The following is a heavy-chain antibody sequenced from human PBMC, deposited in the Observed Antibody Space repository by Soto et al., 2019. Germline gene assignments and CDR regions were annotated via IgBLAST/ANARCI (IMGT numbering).Heavy chain of an antibody. CDR3: ARGSRLGGFGELSR. CDR2: INSDGSST. V-gene: IGHV3-74*01. Sequence: EVRLVESGGGLVQPGGSLRLSCAASGFTFSSSWMHWVRQVPGKGLVWVSRINSDGSSTNHADSVKGRFTISRDNAKNTLSLQMNSLRAEDTAVYYCARGSRLGGFGELSRWGQGTLVTVSS. J-gene: IGHJ4*02. D-gene: IGHD3-10*01. CDR1: GFTFSSSW.